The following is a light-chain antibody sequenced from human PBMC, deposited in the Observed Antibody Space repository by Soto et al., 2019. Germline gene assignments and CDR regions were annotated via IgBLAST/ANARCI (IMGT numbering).Light chain of an antibody. Sequence: IQLTQSPSSLSASVGDRVTITCRASQGISSYLAWYQQKPGKAPKLLIYAASTLQSGVPSRFSGSGSGTDFTLTISSLQPEDFATYYCQQSHSIPWTFGQGTKVDIK. CDR3: QQSHSIPWT. CDR2: AAS. V-gene: IGKV1-39*01. CDR1: QGISSY. J-gene: IGKJ1*01.